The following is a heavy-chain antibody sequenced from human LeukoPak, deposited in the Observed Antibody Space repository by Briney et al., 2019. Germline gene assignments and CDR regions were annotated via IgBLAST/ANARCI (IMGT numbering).Heavy chain of an antibody. Sequence: SETLSLTCTVSGGSISSSSYYWGWIRQPPGKGLEWIGSIYYSGSTYYNPSLKSRVTISVDTSKNQFSLKLSSVTAADTAVYYCARDASDRRAFDIWGQGTMVTVSS. CDR3: ARDASDRRAFDI. J-gene: IGHJ3*02. D-gene: IGHD3-22*01. CDR1: GGSISSSSYY. V-gene: IGHV4-39*07. CDR2: IYYSGST.